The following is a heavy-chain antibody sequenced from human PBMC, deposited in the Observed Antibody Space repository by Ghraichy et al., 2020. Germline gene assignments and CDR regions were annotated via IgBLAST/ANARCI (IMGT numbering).Heavy chain of an antibody. CDR2: ITGSSGAR. V-gene: IGHV3-48*02. CDR3: ARSSYYGSGKRTPFDY. J-gene: IGHJ4*02. Sequence: LSLTCAASGFAFSRYSMNWVRQAPGKGLEWVSYITGSSGARDYADSVKGRFTISRDNAKNSLYLQMSSLRDEDTAVYYCARSSYYGSGKRTPFDYWGQGTLVTVSS. D-gene: IGHD3-10*01. CDR1: GFAFSRYS.